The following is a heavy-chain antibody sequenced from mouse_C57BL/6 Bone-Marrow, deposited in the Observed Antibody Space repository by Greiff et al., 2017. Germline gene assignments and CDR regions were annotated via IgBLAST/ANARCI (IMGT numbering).Heavy chain of an antibody. CDR3: ARPSQLRPRAY. V-gene: IGHV5-2*01. CDR1: EYEFPSHD. J-gene: IGHJ3*01. D-gene: IGHD3-2*02. Sequence: EVQGVESGGGLVQPGESLTLSCESNEYEFPSHDMSWVRKTPEKRLELVAAINSDGGSTYYPDTMARRFIISRDNTKKTLYLQMSSLRSEDTALYYCARPSQLRPRAYWGQGTLVTVSA. CDR2: INSDGGST.